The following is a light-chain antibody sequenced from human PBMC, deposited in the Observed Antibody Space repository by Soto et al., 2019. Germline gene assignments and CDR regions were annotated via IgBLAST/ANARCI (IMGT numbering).Light chain of an antibody. CDR1: SSDVGRHNA. Sequence: QSALTQPASVSGSTGKSITISCSGTSSDVGRHNAVSWYQQHPGKVPQLMIYNVNIRPSGISDRFSASKSGNMASLTISGLQAEDEADYYCSSYRVGGSYVFRTGTKLTVL. V-gene: IGLV2-14*03. J-gene: IGLJ1*01. CDR3: SSYRVGGSYV. CDR2: NVN.